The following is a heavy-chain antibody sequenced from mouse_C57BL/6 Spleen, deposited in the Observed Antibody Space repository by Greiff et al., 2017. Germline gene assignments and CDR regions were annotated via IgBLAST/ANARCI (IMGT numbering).Heavy chain of an antibody. CDR1: GYTFTDYN. CDR2: INPNNGGT. Sequence: EVQLQQSGPELVKPGASVKMSCKASGYTFTDYNMHWVKQSHGKSLEWIGYINPNNGGTSYNQKFKGKATLTVNKSSSTAYMELRSLTSEDSAVYYCARSRRDIYSNYGYWGQGTTLTVSS. D-gene: IGHD2-5*01. J-gene: IGHJ2*01. CDR3: ARSRRDIYSNYGY. V-gene: IGHV1-22*01.